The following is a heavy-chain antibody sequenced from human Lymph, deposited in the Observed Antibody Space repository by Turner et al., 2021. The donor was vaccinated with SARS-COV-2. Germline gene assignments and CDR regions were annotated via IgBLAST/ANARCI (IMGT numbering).Heavy chain of an antibody. CDR3: AWALYYYYGMDV. Sequence: QVQLVESGGGVVQPGRSLRLSCAASGFTFISYGMPWVRQGPGKGLEWGAVISYDGGHKSYADSVKGRFTIHRDNSKNTLDLQMISLRAEDTAVYYCAWALYYYYGMDVWGQGTTVTVSS. CDR1: GFTFISYG. J-gene: IGHJ6*02. CDR2: ISYDGGHK. V-gene: IGHV3-30*03.